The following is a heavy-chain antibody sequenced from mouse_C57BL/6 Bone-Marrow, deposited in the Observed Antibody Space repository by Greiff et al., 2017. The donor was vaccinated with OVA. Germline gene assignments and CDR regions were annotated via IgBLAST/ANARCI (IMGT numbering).Heavy chain of an antibody. CDR2: INPSSGYT. Sequence: QVQLKESGADLVRPGASVKMSCKASGYTFTSYTMHWVQQRPGQGLEWIGYINPSSGYTKYTQKFKDKATLTADKSSSTAYMQLSSLTSEDSAVYYCARGGLRLYAMDYWGQGTAVTVSA. CDR1: GYTFTSYT. J-gene: IGHJ4*01. V-gene: IGHV1-4*01. CDR3: ARGGLRLYAMDY. D-gene: IGHD2-4*01.